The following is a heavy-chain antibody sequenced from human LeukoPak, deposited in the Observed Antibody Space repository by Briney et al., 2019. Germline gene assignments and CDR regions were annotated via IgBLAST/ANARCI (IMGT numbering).Heavy chain of an antibody. CDR1: GFTFSSYV. V-gene: IGHV3-23*01. J-gene: IGHJ4*02. Sequence: GGSLRLSCAASGFTFSSYVMSWVRQAPGKGLEWVSAISGSGGSTYYADSVKGRFTISRDNAKSSLYLQMNSLRAEDTAVYYCARQVREWELSFDYWGQGTLVTVSS. CDR2: ISGSGGST. CDR3: ARQVREWELSFDY. D-gene: IGHD1-26*01.